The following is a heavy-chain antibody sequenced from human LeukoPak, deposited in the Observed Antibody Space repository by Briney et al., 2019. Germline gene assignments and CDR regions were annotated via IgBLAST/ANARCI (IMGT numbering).Heavy chain of an antibody. D-gene: IGHD6-19*01. J-gene: IGHJ4*02. Sequence: PGGSLRLSRAASGFTFSDHHMDWVRQAPGKGLEWVGRSRNKANSYTTEYAASVKGRFTISRDDSKNSLYLQMNSLKTEDTAVYYCRGGWSDYWGQGTLVTVSS. CDR2: SRNKANSYTT. V-gene: IGHV3-72*01. CDR3: RGGWSDY. CDR1: GFTFSDHH.